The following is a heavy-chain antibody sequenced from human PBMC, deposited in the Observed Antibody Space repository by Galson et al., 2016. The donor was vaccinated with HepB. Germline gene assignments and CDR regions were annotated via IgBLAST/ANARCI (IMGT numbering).Heavy chain of an antibody. V-gene: IGHV4-39*01. D-gene: IGHD3-16*01. CDR3: ARQTYYDYVWVSYNSFDF. CDR1: GDSISSRAYH. CDR2: IYYIGTT. Sequence: ETLSLTCSVSGDSISSRAYHWGWIRQPPGKGLEWIGSIYYIGTTYYNPSLKSRASISVDTSKSQLSLTLKSMTAADTAVYYCARQTYYDYVWVSYNSFDFWGQGTVVTVSS. J-gene: IGHJ4*02.